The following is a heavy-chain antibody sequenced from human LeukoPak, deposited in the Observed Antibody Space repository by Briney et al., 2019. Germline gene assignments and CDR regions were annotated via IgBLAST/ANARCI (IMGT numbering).Heavy chain of an antibody. J-gene: IGHJ3*02. D-gene: IGHD5-18*01. CDR1: GFTFSSYG. CDR3: VSSVRYSYGWSDAFDI. Sequence: GGSLRLSCAASGFTFSSYGMHWVRQAPGKGLEWVAFIRYDGSNKYYADSVKGRFTISRDNSKNTLYLQMNSLRAEDTALYYCVSSVRYSYGWSDAFDIWGQGTMVTVSS. CDR2: IRYDGSNK. V-gene: IGHV3-30*02.